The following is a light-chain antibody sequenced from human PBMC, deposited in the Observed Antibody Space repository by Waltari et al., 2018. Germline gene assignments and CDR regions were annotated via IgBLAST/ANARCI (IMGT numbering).Light chain of an antibody. J-gene: IGKJ2*01. CDR2: MAS. CDR1: QSVGTW. Sequence: DIQMPQSPSTLSESVGYRVTISRRASQSVGTWLAWYQQKPGKAPKLLIYMASSLESGVPSRFSGSGSGREFTLTISSLQPDDFATYSCQQYSSFSTFGQGTKVDI. V-gene: IGKV1-5*03. CDR3: QQYSSFST.